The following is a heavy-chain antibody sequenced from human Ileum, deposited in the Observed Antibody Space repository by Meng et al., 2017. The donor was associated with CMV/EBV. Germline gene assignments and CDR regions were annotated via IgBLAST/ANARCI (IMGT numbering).Heavy chain of an antibody. D-gene: IGHD4-17*01. J-gene: IGHJ4*02. V-gene: IGHV4-30-4*08. CDR1: GDSIISDDHY. CDR3: ARELRYGDYYFDS. CDR2: VFYSGST. Sequence: QVQLQEPGPGLVKSSQTLSLTCNVSGDSIISDDHYWSWIRQSPGKGLEWIGYVFYSGSTYYNPSLMSRVTISVDTSKNQFSLRLSSVTAADTAVYYCARELRYGDYYFDSWGQGTLVTVSS.